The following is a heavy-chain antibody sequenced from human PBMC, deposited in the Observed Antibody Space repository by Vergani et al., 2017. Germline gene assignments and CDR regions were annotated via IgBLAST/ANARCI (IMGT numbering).Heavy chain of an antibody. CDR2: IKQDGSEQ. D-gene: IGHD3-10*01. J-gene: IGHJ4*02. Sequence: EVQLVESGGGLVQPGGSLRLSCAASGFTFSSCWMSWVRQAPGKGLEWVANIKQDGSEQYSVDSVKGRFTISRDNAKNSLYLQMNSLRAEDTAVYYCARDFGDYWGQGTLVTVSS. V-gene: IGHV3-7*03. CDR1: GFTFSSCW. CDR3: ARDFGDY.